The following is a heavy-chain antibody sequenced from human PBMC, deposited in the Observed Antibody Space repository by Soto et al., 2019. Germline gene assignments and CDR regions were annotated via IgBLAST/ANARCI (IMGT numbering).Heavy chain of an antibody. CDR3: ARHVPVQGGPNWNDVFAFDI. Sequence: SETLSLTCTVSGGSISSYYWSWIRQPPGKGLEWIGYIYYSGSTNYNPSLKSRVTISVDTSKNQFSLKLSSVTAADTAVYYCARHVPVQGGPNWNDVFAFDIWGQGTMVTVSS. CDR2: IYYSGST. CDR1: GGSISSYY. D-gene: IGHD1-1*01. J-gene: IGHJ3*02. V-gene: IGHV4-59*08.